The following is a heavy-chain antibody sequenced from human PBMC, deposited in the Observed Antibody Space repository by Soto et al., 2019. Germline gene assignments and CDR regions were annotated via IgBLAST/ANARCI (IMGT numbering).Heavy chain of an antibody. D-gene: IGHD2-2*01. J-gene: IGHJ4*02. CDR2: IFSSDSSA. CDR1: GFTFSSYS. CDR3: GTWRGSSWFDY. V-gene: IGHV5-51*01. Sequence: GESLKISCKASGFTFSSYSLGWVRHMPGKGLQWMGNIFSSDSSAKYSPSFVGQATISVDRSINTAYLQWSSLKASDTAIYYCGTWRGSSWFDYWGPGTLVTVSS.